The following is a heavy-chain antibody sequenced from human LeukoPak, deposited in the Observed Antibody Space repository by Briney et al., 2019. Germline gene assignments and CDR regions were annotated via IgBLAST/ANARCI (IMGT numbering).Heavy chain of an antibody. Sequence: PSETLSLTCTVSGGSISSYYWSWIRQPPGKGLEWIGYIYYSGSTNYNPSLKSRVTISVDTSKNQFSLKLSSVTAADTAVYYCARHYSSGWFGYWGQGTLVTVSS. CDR1: GGSISSYY. J-gene: IGHJ5*01. V-gene: IGHV4-59*08. D-gene: IGHD6-19*01. CDR2: IYYSGST. CDR3: ARHYSSGWFGY.